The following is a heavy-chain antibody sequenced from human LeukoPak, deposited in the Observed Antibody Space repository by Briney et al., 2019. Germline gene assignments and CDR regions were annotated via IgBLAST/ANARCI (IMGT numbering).Heavy chain of an antibody. CDR3: ARGVGGGFLGY. J-gene: IGHJ4*02. CDR1: GGSISSSSYY. Sequence: SETLSLTCTVSGGSISSSSYYWGWIWQPAGKGLEWIGRIYTSGSTNYNPSLKSRVTISVDTSKNQFSPKLSSVTAADTAVYYCARGVGGGFLGYWGQGTLVTVSS. CDR2: IYTSGST. V-gene: IGHV4-61*02. D-gene: IGHD3-3*01.